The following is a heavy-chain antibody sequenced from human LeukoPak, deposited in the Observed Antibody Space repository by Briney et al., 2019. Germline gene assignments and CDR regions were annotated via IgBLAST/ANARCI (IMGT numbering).Heavy chain of an antibody. CDR2: ISGSGGST. D-gene: IGHD6-6*01. V-gene: IGHV3-23*01. CDR3: AKGRVLYSSSSPVDMDV. J-gene: IGHJ6*03. CDR1: GFTFSSYA. Sequence: GGSLRLSCAASGFTFSSYAMSWVRQAPGKGLEWVSAISGSGGSTYYADSVKGRFTISRDNSKNTLYLQMNSLRAEDTAVYYCAKGRVLYSSSSPVDMDVWGKGTTVTVSS.